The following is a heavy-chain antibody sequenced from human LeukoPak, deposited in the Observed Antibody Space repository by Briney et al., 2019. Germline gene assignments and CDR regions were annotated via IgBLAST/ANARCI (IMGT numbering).Heavy chain of an antibody. CDR2: IWPGDSDT. CDR1: GYNFADYW. V-gene: IGHV5-51*01. D-gene: IGHD3-9*01. J-gene: IGHJ4*02. CDR3: ARSTYYDLMTGYNL. Sequence: GESLKISCRGSGYNFADYWIGWVRQMPGKGPEWMGVIWPGDSDTRYSPSFEGQVTISVDKSISTAYLQWRSLKASDTSIYYCARSTYYDLMTGYNLWGQGTLVTVSS.